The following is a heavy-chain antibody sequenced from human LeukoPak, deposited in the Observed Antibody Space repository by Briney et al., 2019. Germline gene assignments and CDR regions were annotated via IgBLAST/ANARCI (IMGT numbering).Heavy chain of an antibody. V-gene: IGHV3-48*03. J-gene: IGHJ4*02. Sequence: PGGSLRLSCAASGFTFSSYEMNWVRQAPGKGLEWVSYISGSSNTMYYADSVKGRFTISRDNAKNSLYLQMNSLRDEDTAVYYCARAFDYWGQGTLVAVSS. CDR1: GFTFSSYE. CDR2: ISGSSNTM. CDR3: ARAFDY.